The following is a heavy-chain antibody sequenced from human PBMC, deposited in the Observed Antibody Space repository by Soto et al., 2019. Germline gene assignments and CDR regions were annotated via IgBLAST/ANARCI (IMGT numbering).Heavy chain of an antibody. Sequence: MSGAAAESAFSGGRRSRNRQAPGKGLEWVSYISSSSSTIYYADSVKGRFTISRDNAKNSLYLQMNSLRAEDTAVYYCAKGDRNWGRYYFDYWGQGTLVTVSS. J-gene: IGHJ4*02. CDR1: ESAFSGGR. CDR3: AKGDRNWGRYYFDY. V-gene: IGHV3-48*01. D-gene: IGHD3-16*01. CDR2: ISSSSSTI.